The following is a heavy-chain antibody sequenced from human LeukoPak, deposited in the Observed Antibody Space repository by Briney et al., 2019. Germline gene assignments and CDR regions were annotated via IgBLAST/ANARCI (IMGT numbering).Heavy chain of an antibody. CDR3: AREGSYYYGSGSENWFDS. D-gene: IGHD3-10*01. CDR1: GGSITTYY. V-gene: IGHV4-59*01. J-gene: IGHJ5*01. CDR2: ISYSGST. Sequence: SETLSLTCTVSGGSITTYYWDWIRQPPGKGLEWIGYISYSGSTNYNPSLRGRVTIPVDTSKNQLSLTVTPVTAADTAMYYCAREGSYYYGSGSENWFDSWGQGTLVTVSS.